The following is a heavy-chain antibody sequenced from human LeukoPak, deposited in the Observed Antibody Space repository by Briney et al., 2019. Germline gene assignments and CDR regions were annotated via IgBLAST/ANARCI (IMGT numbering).Heavy chain of an antibody. CDR3: ARTYGYYYYGMDV. CDR2: ISYDGSNK. V-gene: IGHV3-30-3*01. J-gene: IGHJ6*02. CDR1: GFTFSSYA. D-gene: IGHD4-17*01. Sequence: PGGSLRLSCAASGFTFSSYAMHWVRQAPGKGLEWVAVISYDGSNKYYADSVKGRFTISRDNSKNTLYLQMNSLRAEDTAVYYCARTYGYYYYGMDVWGQGTTVTVSS.